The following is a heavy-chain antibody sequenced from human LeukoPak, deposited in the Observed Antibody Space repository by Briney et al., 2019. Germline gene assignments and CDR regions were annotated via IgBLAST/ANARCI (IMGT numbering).Heavy chain of an antibody. J-gene: IGHJ5*02. CDR2: ISSGSSTI. D-gene: IGHD3-22*01. Sequence: PGGSLRLSCAASGFTFSSYSMNWVRQAPGKGLEWVSYISSGSSTIYYADSVKGRFTISRDNAKNSLYLQMNSLRAEDAAVYYCARITLMIGAGWFDPWGQGTLVTVSS. CDR3: ARITLMIGAGWFDP. V-gene: IGHV3-48*01. CDR1: GFTFSSYS.